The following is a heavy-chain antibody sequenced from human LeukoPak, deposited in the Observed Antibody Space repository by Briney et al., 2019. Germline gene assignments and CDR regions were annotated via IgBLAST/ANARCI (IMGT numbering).Heavy chain of an antibody. CDR2: LSYDGSDK. D-gene: IGHD3-10*01. CDR3: AKDNAYYYADY. Sequence: GGSLRLSCAASGFIFSSYGMHWVRQAPGKGLEWLGVLSYDGSDKYYAHSVKGRFTISRDSSKNTLYLQMNSLRAEDTAVYYCAKDNAYYYADYWGQGTLVTVSS. J-gene: IGHJ4*02. V-gene: IGHV3-30*18. CDR1: GFIFSSYG.